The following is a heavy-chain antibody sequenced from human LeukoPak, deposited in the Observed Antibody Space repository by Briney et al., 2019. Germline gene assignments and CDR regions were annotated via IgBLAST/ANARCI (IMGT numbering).Heavy chain of an antibody. V-gene: IGHV3-13*01. CDR2: IGTAGDT. Sequence: GGSLRLSCAASGFTLSNFAMHWVRQATGKGLEWVSAIGTAGDTFYPGSVKGRFTISRENAKNSLYLQMNNLRAEDTAVYYCARQMTPHGNFDYWGQGTLVTVSS. D-gene: IGHD1-26*01. CDR1: GFTLSNFA. J-gene: IGHJ4*02. CDR3: ARQMTPHGNFDY.